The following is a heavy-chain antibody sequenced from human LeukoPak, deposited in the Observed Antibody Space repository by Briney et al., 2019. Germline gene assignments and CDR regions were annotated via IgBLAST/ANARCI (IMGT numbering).Heavy chain of an antibody. CDR2: IYYSGST. CDR1: GGSISTYY. J-gene: IGHJ4*02. D-gene: IGHD6-13*01. Sequence: SETLSLTCTVSGGSISTYYWSWIRQPPGKGLEWIAYIYYSGSTNYNPSLKSRVTISVDTSRNQFSLKLSSVTAADTAVYYCARGLGIADYWGQGTLVTVSS. CDR3: ARGLGIADY. V-gene: IGHV4-59*01.